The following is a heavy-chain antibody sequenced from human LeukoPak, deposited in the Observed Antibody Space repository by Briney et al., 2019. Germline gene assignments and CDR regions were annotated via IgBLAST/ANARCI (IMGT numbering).Heavy chain of an antibody. D-gene: IGHD6-19*01. V-gene: IGHV1-2*02. CDR2: INPNSGGT. Sequence: ASVKVSCEASGYTFTGYYMHWVRQAPGQGLEWMGWINPNSGGTNYAQKFQGRVTMTRDTSISTAYMELSRLRSDDTAVYYCARSIAVAGTLDYWGQGTLVTVSS. J-gene: IGHJ4*02. CDR3: ARSIAVAGTLDY. CDR1: GYTFTGYY.